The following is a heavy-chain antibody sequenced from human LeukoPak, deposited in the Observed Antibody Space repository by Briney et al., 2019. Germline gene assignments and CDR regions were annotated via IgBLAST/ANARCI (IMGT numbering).Heavy chain of an antibody. CDR2: ISGSGGGT. D-gene: IGHD3-10*01. CDR1: GFTFSSYA. CDR3: AKVSKDYYGSGSLPYYFDY. Sequence: PGGSLRLSCAASGFTFSSYAMSWVRQAPGKGLEWVSAISGSGGGTYYADSVKGRFTISRDNSKNTLYLQMNSLRAEDTAVYYCAKVSKDYYGSGSLPYYFDYWGQGTLVTVSS. J-gene: IGHJ4*02. V-gene: IGHV3-23*01.